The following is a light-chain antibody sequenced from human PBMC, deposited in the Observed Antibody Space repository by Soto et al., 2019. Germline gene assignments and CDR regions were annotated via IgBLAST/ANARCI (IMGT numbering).Light chain of an antibody. CDR1: QGISSY. CDR3: QQYYSYPFP. V-gene: IGKV1-8*01. Sequence: AIRMTQSPSSFSASTGDRVTITCRASQGISSYLAWYQQKPGKAPKLLIYAASTLQSGVPSRFSGSGSGTDFTLTISGLQSEDFATYYCQQYYSYPFPFGPGTKVDIK. J-gene: IGKJ3*01. CDR2: AAS.